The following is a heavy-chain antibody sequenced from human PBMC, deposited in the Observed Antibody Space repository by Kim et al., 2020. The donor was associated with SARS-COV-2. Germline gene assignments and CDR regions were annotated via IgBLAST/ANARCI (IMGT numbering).Heavy chain of an antibody. D-gene: IGHD6-19*01. V-gene: IGHV3-30*18. CDR2: ISYDGSNK. J-gene: IGHJ3*02. Sequence: GGSLRLSCAASGFTFSSYGMHWVRQAPGKGLEWVAVISYDGSNKYYADSVKGRFTISRDNSKNTLYLQMNSLRAEDTAVYYCAKVSSGWYRPHNNDAFD. CDR3: AKVSSGWYRPHNNDAFD. CDR1: GFTFSSYG.